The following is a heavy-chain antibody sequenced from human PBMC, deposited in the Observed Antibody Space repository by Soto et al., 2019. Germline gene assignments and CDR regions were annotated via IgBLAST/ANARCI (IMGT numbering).Heavy chain of an antibody. D-gene: IGHD3-22*01. Sequence: SVKVSCKASGGTFSSYAISWVRQAPGQGLEWMGGIIPIFGTANYAQKFQGRVTITADESTSTAYMELSSLRSEDTAVFYCARARVNNYYDSSGYLSFLYFDYWGQGTLVTVSS. CDR1: GGTFSSYA. CDR2: IIPIFGTA. CDR3: ARARVNNYYDSSGYLSFLYFDY. J-gene: IGHJ4*02. V-gene: IGHV1-69*13.